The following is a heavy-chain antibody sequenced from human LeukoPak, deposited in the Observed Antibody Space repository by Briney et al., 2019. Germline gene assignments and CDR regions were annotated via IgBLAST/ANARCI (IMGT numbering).Heavy chain of an antibody. CDR1: GFPFSKYW. Sequence: GGSLSLSCAASGFPFSKYWMLWVRQAPGKGLESVSRINTDGTVTTYADSVKGRFTVSRDNADNTMFLQMNSVRDEDTAVYYCATKQWLAPPPDSWGQGTPVTVSS. V-gene: IGHV3-74*01. J-gene: IGHJ4*02. D-gene: IGHD6-19*01. CDR2: INTDGTVT. CDR3: ATKQWLAPPPDS.